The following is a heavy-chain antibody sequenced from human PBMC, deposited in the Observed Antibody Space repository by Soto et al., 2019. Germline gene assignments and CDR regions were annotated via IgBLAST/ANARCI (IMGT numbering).Heavy chain of an antibody. CDR2: TYYRSKWYN. J-gene: IGHJ4*02. Sequence: SQTLSLTCAISGDSVSSNRPAWNWIRHSPSRGLDWLGRTYYRSKWYNDYAVSMRSRITINPDTTKNQFSLQLNSATPEDTAVYYCATWRFDYWGQGTPVTVSS. CDR1: GDSVSSNRPA. CDR3: ATWRFDY. V-gene: IGHV6-1*01.